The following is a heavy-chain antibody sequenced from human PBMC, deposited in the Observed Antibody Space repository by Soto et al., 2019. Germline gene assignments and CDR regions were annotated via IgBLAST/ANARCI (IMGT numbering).Heavy chain of an antibody. Sequence: GGSLRLSCAASGFTFSSYGMHWVRQAPGKGLEWVSVISGSSGDIYYADSVKGRFTISRDNAKNTLYLQMNSLRAEDTAVYYCAREAKLEPDYWGQGTLVTVSS. CDR2: ISGSSGDI. CDR3: AREAKLEPDY. J-gene: IGHJ4*02. CDR1: GFTFSSYG. D-gene: IGHD1-1*01. V-gene: IGHV3-21*01.